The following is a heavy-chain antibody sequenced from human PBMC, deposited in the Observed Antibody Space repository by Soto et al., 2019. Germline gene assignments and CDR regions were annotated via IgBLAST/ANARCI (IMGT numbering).Heavy chain of an antibody. CDR2: INPSGGST. J-gene: IGHJ6*04. D-gene: IGHD3-3*01. CDR3: ARATPFGVVGSWCPWGMEV. CDR1: GYTFTSDD. V-gene: IGHV1-46*01. Sequence: SVKVFCRASGYTFTSDDMHWVRQAPGQGLGWMGIINPSGGSTSYAQKFQGRVTMTRDTSTSTRDMELGSLRSEDTAVYYWARATPFGVVGSWCPWGMEVGGEGTTVTVSS.